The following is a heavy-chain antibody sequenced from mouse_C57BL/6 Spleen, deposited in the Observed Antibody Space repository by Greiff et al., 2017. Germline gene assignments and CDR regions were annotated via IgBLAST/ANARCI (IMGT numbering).Heavy chain of an antibody. CDR2: SYPRSGNT. CDR1: GYTFTSYG. CDR3: GPGGDYAMAY. V-gene: IGHV1-81*01. Sequence: QVQLQQSGAELARPGASVKLSCKASGYTFTSYGISWVKQRTGQGLEWIGESYPRSGNTYYNEKFKGKATRTADKSSSTAYMELRSLTSEDSAVYFCGPGGDYAMAYWGQGTSVTVSS. J-gene: IGHJ4*01.